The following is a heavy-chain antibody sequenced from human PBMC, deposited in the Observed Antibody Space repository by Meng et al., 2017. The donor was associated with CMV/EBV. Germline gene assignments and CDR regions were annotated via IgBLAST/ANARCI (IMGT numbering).Heavy chain of an antibody. V-gene: IGHV3-23*01. CDR2: IGGSGGTT. D-gene: IGHD5-18*01. Sequence: SGFTFNNYAMSWVRQAPGKGLEWVSTIGGSGGTTYYADSVKGRFTISRDNSKNTLYLQMSSLRAEDTAVYYCARNAYNYGYSYYFDYWGQGTLVTVSS. CDR3: ARNAYNYGYSYYFDY. J-gene: IGHJ4*02. CDR1: GFTFNNYA.